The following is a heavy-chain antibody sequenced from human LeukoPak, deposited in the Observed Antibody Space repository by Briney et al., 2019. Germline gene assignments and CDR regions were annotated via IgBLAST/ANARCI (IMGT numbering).Heavy chain of an antibody. D-gene: IGHD2-21*01. CDR3: ANGHLWSPSY. CDR1: GFTFSNYA. Sequence: PGGSLRPSCSGYGFTFSNYAMIWVRQVPGKGLEWVSAIGARGTNTFYADSVKGRFTISRDNSRNTLYLQMNSLRVDDAAVYYCANGHLWSPSYWGQGTLVTVSS. V-gene: IGHV3-23*01. CDR2: IGARGTNT. J-gene: IGHJ4*02.